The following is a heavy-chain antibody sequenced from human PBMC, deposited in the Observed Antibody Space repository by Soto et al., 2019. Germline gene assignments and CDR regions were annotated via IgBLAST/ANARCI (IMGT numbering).Heavy chain of an antibody. Sequence: SETLSLTCTVSGGSISSYYWSWIRQPPGKGLEWIGYIYYSGSTNYNPSLKSRVTISVDTSKNQFSLKLSSVTAADTAVYYCAGSGPPRGGSGSYHYGMDVWGHGTTVTVSS. CDR2: IYYSGST. V-gene: IGHV4-59*01. CDR3: AGSGPPRGGSGSYHYGMDV. CDR1: GGSISSYY. D-gene: IGHD3-10*01. J-gene: IGHJ6*02.